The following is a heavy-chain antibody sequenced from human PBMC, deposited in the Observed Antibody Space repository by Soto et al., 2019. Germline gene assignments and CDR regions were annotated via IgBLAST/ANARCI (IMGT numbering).Heavy chain of an antibody. CDR1: GGSISRYY. J-gene: IGHJ3*01. Sequence: QVQLQESGPGLVKPSETLSLTCTVSGGSISRYYWSWIRQPPGKGLEWIWYIHYSGRTNYNPSLTTRVTLSVDTSKNPFSLQLRSVAAADTAVDSCAIVREMATVVGYFGAFDYWGQGSMVTVAS. V-gene: IGHV4-59*01. CDR3: AIVREMATVVGYFGAFDY. D-gene: IGHD5-12*01. CDR2: IHYSGRT.